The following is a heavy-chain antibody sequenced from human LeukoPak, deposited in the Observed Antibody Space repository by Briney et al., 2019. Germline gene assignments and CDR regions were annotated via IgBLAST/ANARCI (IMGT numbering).Heavy chain of an antibody. D-gene: IGHD3-10*01. CDR2: INSGGSST. CDR1: GFTFSSYW. CDR3: ARAENVLLWFGELLSYYFDY. Sequence: GGSLRLSCAASGFTFSSYWMHWVRQAPGKGLVWVSRINSGGSSTSYADSVKGRFTISRDNAKNTLYLQMNSLRAEDTAVYYCARAENVLLWFGELLSYYFDYWGQGTLVTVSS. J-gene: IGHJ4*02. V-gene: IGHV3-74*01.